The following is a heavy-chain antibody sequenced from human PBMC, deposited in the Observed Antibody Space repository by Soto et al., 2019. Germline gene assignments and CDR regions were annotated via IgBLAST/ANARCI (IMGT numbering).Heavy chain of an antibody. J-gene: IGHJ5*02. Sequence: GGSLRLSCAASGFTFTSYTMHWVRQAPGKGLEWVAVMSYDGTRTDYVDAVKGRFTISRDTSKNTLYLQMNNLRPDDTAMYYCARDRAYGDPTWLDPWGQGTLVTVYS. D-gene: IGHD4-17*01. CDR3: ARDRAYGDPTWLDP. CDR2: MSYDGTRT. CDR1: GFTFTSYT. V-gene: IGHV3-30-3*01.